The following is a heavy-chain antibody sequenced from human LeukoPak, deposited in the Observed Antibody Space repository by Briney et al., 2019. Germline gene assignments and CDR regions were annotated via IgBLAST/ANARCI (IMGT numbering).Heavy chain of an antibody. CDR1: GFTFSDYY. CDR3: ARVYDSSGYYFDY. V-gene: IGHV3-11*01. J-gene: IGHJ4*02. CDR2: ISSSGSTI. Sequence: GGSLRLSCAASGFTFSDYYMSWIRQAPGKGLEWVSYISSSGSTIYYADSVKGRFTISRDNAKNSLYLQMNSLGAEDTAVYYCARVYDSSGYYFDYWGQGTLVTVSS. D-gene: IGHD3-22*01.